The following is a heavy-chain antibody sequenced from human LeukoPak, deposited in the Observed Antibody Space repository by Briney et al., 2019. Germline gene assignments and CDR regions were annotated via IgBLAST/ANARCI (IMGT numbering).Heavy chain of an antibody. J-gene: IGHJ3*02. CDR2: IYYSGST. CDR3: ARDGVLGGYPRSNDAFDI. Sequence: PSETLSLTRTVSGGSISSYYWSWIRRPPGKGLEWIGYIYYSGSTNYNPSLKSRVTISVDTSKNQFSLKLSSVTAADTAVYYCARDGVLGGYPRSNDAFDIWGQGTMVTVSS. V-gene: IGHV4-59*01. CDR1: GGSISSYY. D-gene: IGHD5-12*01.